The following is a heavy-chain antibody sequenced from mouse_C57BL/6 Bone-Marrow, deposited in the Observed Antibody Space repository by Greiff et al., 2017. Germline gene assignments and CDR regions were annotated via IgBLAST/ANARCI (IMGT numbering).Heavy chain of an antibody. D-gene: IGHD4-1*01. CDR1: GYSITSGYY. V-gene: IGHV3-6*01. CDR3: ARDWGRFDY. Sequence: ESGPGLVKPSQSLSLTCSVTGYSITSGYYWNWIRQFPGNKLEWMGYISYDGSNNYNPSLKNRISITRDTSKNQFFLKLNSVTTEDTATYYCARDWGRFDYWGQGTTLTVSS. CDR2: ISYDGSN. J-gene: IGHJ2*01.